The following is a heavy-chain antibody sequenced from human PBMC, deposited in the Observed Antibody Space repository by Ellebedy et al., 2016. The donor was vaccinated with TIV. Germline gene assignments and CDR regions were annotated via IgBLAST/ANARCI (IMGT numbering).Heavy chain of an antibody. J-gene: IGHJ4*02. CDR2: LSRNGDIP. CDR1: GFMFSTYA. Sequence: GESLKISCATSGFMFSTYAMSWVRQAPGKGLDWVATLSRNGDIPHYADSVKGRFTISRDNAKSTLYLQMNSLRAEDTAVYYCVRGSNGWSGLDYWGQGILVAVSS. V-gene: IGHV3-23*01. CDR3: VRGSNGWSGLDY. D-gene: IGHD6-19*01.